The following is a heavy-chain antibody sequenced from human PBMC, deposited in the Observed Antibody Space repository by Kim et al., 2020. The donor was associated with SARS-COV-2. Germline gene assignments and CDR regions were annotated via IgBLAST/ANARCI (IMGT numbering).Heavy chain of an antibody. CDR3: AKDFNRMVRGESWFDS. D-gene: IGHD3-10*01. J-gene: IGHJ5*01. V-gene: IGHV3-7*03. CDR2: INQDGSDK. CDR1: GFTFSNSW. Sequence: GGSLRLFCAASGFTFSNSWMSWVRQAPGKALEWMANINQDGSDKYYVDSVKGRFTIARNNAKNSLSLQMDSLRAEDTAVYYCAKDFNRMVRGESWFDSWGQGTLVTVSS.